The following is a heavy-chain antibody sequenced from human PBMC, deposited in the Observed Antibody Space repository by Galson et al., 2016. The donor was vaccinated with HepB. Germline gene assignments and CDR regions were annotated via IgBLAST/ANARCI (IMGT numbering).Heavy chain of an antibody. V-gene: IGHV5-51*01. CDR3: ARHVNSDASDRRLES. CDR1: GYIFVNYW. J-gene: IGHJ4*02. D-gene: IGHD2-2*01. CDR2: LYPGASDV. Sequence: QSGAEVTKPGDSLKISCKVSGYIFVNYWIGWVRQMPGKGLEWMGILYPGASDVRYNPSFQGQVTISSDNSISTTYLQWNSLKASDTATYYCARHVNSDASDRRLESWGQGTLVTVSS.